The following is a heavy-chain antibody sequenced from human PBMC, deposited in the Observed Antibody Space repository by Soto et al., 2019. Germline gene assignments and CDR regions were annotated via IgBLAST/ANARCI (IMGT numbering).Heavy chain of an antibody. V-gene: IGHV1-69*01. Sequence: QVQLVQSGAEVKKPGSSVKVSCKASGGTFSSYAISWVRQAPGQGLEWMGGIIPIFGTANYAQKFQGRVTITADESTSTAYMELSSLRSEVTAVYYCASSPYYYDSSGYYYFDYWGQGTLVTVSS. CDR1: GGTFSSYA. CDR3: ASSPYYYDSSGYYYFDY. CDR2: IIPIFGTA. D-gene: IGHD3-22*01. J-gene: IGHJ4*02.